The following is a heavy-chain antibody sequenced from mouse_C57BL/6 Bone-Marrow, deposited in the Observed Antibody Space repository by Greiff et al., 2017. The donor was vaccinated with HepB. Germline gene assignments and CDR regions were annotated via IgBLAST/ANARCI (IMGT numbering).Heavy chain of an antibody. V-gene: IGHV14-4*01. J-gene: IGHJ3*01. D-gene: IGHD2-3*01. CDR2: IDPENGDT. Sequence: EVQLQQSGAELVRPGASVKLSCTASGFNIKDDYMHWVKQRPEQGLEWIGWIDPENGDTEYASKFQGKATITADTSSNTAYLQLSSLTSEDTAVYYCTSGYYPAWFAYWGQGTLVTVSA. CDR1: GFNIKDDY. CDR3: TSGYYPAWFAY.